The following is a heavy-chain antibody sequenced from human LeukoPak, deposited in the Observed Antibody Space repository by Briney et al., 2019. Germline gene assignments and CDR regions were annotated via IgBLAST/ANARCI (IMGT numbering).Heavy chain of an antibody. J-gene: IGHJ4*02. CDR1: GFTFSRYS. CDR2: ISRDTTYI. D-gene: IGHD2-8*02. V-gene: IGHV3-21*01. CDR3: ARSTEDGYFDY. Sequence: GGSLRLSCAAAGFTFSRYSMNWVRQGPAEGLEWASSISRDTTYIYYADSVKGRFTISRDNAKNSLSLQMNSLRAEDTAVYYCARSTEDGYFDYWGQGTLVTVSS.